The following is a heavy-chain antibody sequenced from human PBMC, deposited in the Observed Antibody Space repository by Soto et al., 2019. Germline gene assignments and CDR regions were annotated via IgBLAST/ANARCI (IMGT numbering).Heavy chain of an antibody. CDR1: GYYFTGYY. CDR3: ETNLFSSTARGSEFKT. D-gene: IGHD6-19*01. CDR2: INPNSGVT. Sequence: QVRLVQSGAEMKKPGASVKVSCKASGYYFTGYYMHWVRQAPGQGLEWMGWINPNSGVTNYAQRFQGMVSMSRDTSISTAYREVKRLTSSDPGVYYCETNLFSSTARGSEFKTWGQGSLVSVS. V-gene: IGHV1-2*02. J-gene: IGHJ5*02.